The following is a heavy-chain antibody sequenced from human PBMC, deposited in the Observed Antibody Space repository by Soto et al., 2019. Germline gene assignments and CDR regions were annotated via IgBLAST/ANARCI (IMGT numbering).Heavy chain of an antibody. CDR2: ISGSGGST. Sequence: GGSLRLSCAASGFTFSSYAMSWVRQAPGKGLEWVSAISGSGGSTYYADSVKGRFTISRDNSKNTLYLQMNSLRAEDTAVYYCAKATTPNSGSYYGGWGQGTLVTVS. V-gene: IGHV3-23*01. CDR1: GFTFSSYA. D-gene: IGHD1-26*01. J-gene: IGHJ4*02. CDR3: AKATTPNSGSYYGG.